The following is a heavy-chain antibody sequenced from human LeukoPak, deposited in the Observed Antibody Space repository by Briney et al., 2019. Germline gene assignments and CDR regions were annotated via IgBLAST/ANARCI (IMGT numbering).Heavy chain of an antibody. CDR1: GFTFNIYN. V-gene: IGHV3-48*04. D-gene: IGHD2-21*01. CDR3: ARDHPGAYCGGDCSFDY. CDR2: ISSSSKIT. Sequence: GGSLRLSCAASGFTFNIYNMNWVRRAPGKGLEWVSYISSSSKITSYADSVKGRLTVSRDNAKNSLSLQMNSLRAEDTAVYYCARDHPGAYCGGDCSFDYWGQGTLVTVSS. J-gene: IGHJ4*02.